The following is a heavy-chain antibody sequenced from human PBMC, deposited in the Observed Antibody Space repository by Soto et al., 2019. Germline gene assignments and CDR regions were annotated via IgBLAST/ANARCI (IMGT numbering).Heavy chain of an antibody. CDR3: ARDHSSSQSYYYYGMDV. Sequence: QVQLVESGGGVVQPGRSLRLSCAASGFTFSSYGMHWVRQAPGKGLEWVAVIWYDGSNKYYADSVKGRFTISRDNSKNTLYMQMTSLRAEDTAVYYCARDHSSSQSYYYYGMDVWGQGTTVTVSS. CDR2: IWYDGSNK. CDR1: GFTFSSYG. V-gene: IGHV3-33*01. D-gene: IGHD6-13*01. J-gene: IGHJ6*02.